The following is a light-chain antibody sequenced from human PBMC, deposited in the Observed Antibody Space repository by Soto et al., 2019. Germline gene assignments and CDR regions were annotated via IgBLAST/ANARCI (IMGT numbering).Light chain of an antibody. CDR2: S. CDR3: SSYTSSSTLVV. CDR1: SSDVGGYNY. Sequence: QSALTQPASVSGSPGQSITISCTGTSSDVGGYNYVSWYQQHPGKAPKLISNRPSGVSNRFSGSKSGNTASLNISGLQAEDEADYYCSSYTSSSTLVVFGGGTKVTVL. J-gene: IGLJ2*01. V-gene: IGLV2-14*01.